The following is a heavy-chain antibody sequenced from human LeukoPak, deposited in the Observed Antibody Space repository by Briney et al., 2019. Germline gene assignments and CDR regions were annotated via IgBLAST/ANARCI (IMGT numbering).Heavy chain of an antibody. Sequence: PSETLSLTCAVSGGSISSGGYSWSWIRQPPGKGVEWIAYIYYTGNTYFNPSLKSRVTISVDTSKNQFSLKLSSVTAADTAVYYCASSLFDPWGQGTLVTVSS. J-gene: IGHJ5*02. CDR1: GGSISSGGYS. CDR2: IYYTGNT. CDR3: ASSLFDP. V-gene: IGHV4-30-4*07.